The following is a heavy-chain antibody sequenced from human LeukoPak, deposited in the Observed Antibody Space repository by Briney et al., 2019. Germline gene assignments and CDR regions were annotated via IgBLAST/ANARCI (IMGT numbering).Heavy chain of an antibody. CDR1: GGSISSYY. Sequence: PSETLSLTCTVSGGSISSYYWSWIRQPAGKGLEWIGRIYTSGSTNYNPSLKSRVTMSVDTSKNQFSLKLSSVTAADTAVYYCAGIGYCSSTSCYKLDYWGQGTLVTVSS. J-gene: IGHJ4*02. CDR3: AGIGYCSSTSCYKLDY. CDR2: IYTSGST. D-gene: IGHD2-2*02. V-gene: IGHV4-4*07.